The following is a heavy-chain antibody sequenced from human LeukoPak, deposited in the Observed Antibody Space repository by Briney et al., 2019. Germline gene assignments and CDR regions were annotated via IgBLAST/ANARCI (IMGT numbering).Heavy chain of an antibody. CDR2: ISSSSSTI. CDR3: AREPKQWLSRAFDI. V-gene: IGHV3-48*01. D-gene: IGHD6-19*01. Sequence: GGSLRLSCATSGFTFSRDTMNWVRQAPGKGLEWVSYISSSSSTIFYADSVKGRFTISRDNAKNSLYLQMDSLRAEDTAVYYCAREPKQWLSRAFDICGQGTMVTVSS. J-gene: IGHJ3*02. CDR1: GFTFSRDT.